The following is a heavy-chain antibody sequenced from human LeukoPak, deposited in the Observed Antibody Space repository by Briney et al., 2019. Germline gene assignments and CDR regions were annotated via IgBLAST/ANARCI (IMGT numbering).Heavy chain of an antibody. V-gene: IGHV4-34*01. Sequence: PSETLSLTCAVYGESFSGYYWSWIRQPPGKGLEWIAEINHSGSTNYNTSLKSRVTISVDTSKNQFSLKLSSVTAADTAVYYCARLVGLYYDFWSGPPDSNALYFDCWGQGTLVTVSS. CDR3: ARLVGLYYDFWSGPPDSNALYFDC. CDR2: INHSGST. J-gene: IGHJ4*02. D-gene: IGHD3-3*01. CDR1: GESFSGYY.